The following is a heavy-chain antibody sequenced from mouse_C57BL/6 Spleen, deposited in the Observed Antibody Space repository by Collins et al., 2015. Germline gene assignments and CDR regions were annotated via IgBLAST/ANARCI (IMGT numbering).Heavy chain of an antibody. J-gene: IGHJ2*01. CDR3: ASTYGPFDY. D-gene: IGHD1-1*02. V-gene: IGHV1-4*01. Sequence: KYNQKFKDKATLTADKSSSTAYMQLSSLTSEDSAVYYCASTYGPFDYWGQGTTLTVSS.